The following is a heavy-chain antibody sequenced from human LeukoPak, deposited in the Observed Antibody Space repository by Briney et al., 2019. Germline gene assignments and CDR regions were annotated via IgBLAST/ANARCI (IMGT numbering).Heavy chain of an antibody. CDR3: ARRLYISHDFDY. D-gene: IGHD3-10*01. J-gene: IGHJ4*02. V-gene: IGHV5-51*01. CDR1: GYSFSSYW. Sequence: GESLKISCKGSGYSFSSYWIGWVRQMPGKGLEWMGIIYSGDSDTRYSPSFQGQVTFSADKSISTAYLQWSSLKASDTAMYYCARRLYISHDFDYWGQGTLVTVSS. CDR2: IYSGDSDT.